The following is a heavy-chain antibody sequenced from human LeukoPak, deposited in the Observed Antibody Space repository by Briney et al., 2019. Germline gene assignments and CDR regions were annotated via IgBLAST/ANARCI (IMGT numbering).Heavy chain of an antibody. CDR3: ARGPPGGTYGSVLFDY. CDR1: GFGFSTYG. V-gene: IGHV3-21*01. J-gene: IGHJ4*02. Sequence: GGSLRLSCAASGFGFSTYGMNWVRQAPEKGLEWVSSISGSTSYIYYADSVKGRFSISRDNAKNSLYLQMNSLRAEDTAVYYCARGPPGGTYGSVLFDYWGQGTLVTVSS. CDR2: ISGSTSYI. D-gene: IGHD3-10*01.